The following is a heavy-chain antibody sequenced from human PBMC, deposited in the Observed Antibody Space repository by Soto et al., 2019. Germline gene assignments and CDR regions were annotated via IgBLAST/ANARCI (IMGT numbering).Heavy chain of an antibody. CDR2: IDPSGGDT. J-gene: IGHJ4*02. CDR1: GYNFNNHF. Sequence: ASVKVSCKASGYNFNNHFIHWVRQAPGQGPEWMGIIDPSGGDTNYAQKFQGRVTMTSDTSTRTVYMELSSLRSEDTAVYFCARDVDSHGYYRSSDYWGQGTLVTVSS. D-gene: IGHD3-22*01. CDR3: ARDVDSHGYYRSSDY. V-gene: IGHV1-46*02.